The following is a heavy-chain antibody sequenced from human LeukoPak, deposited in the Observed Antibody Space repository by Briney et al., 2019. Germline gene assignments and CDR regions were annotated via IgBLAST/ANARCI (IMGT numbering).Heavy chain of an antibody. Sequence: PGGPLRLSCAASGFTFSSYEMNWVRQAPGKGLEWVSYISSSGSTIYYADFVKGRFTISRDNAKNSLYLQMNSLRAEDTAVYYCARGPWWFDPWGQGTLVTVSP. J-gene: IGHJ5*02. CDR2: ISSSGSTI. CDR3: ARGPWWFDP. V-gene: IGHV3-48*03. CDR1: GFTFSSYE.